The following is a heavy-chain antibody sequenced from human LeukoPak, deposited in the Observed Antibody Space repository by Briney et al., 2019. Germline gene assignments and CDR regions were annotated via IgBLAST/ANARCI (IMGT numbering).Heavy chain of an antibody. V-gene: IGHV5-51*01. J-gene: IGHJ4*02. Sequence: GESLKISCKGSGYSFTIYWIGWVRQMPGKGLEWMGFIYPGDSDTRYSPSFQGQVTISADKSISTVYLQWSSLKASDTAMYYCARAYYYDSSGYLYYFDYWGQGTLLTVSS. CDR2: IYPGDSDT. CDR3: ARAYYYDSSGYLYYFDY. D-gene: IGHD3-22*01. CDR1: GYSFTIYW.